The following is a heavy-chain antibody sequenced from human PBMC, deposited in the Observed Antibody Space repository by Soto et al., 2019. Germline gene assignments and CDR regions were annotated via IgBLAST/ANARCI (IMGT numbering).Heavy chain of an antibody. V-gene: IGHV3-23*01. CDR3: AKDLSDFGDNPPSGSDF. J-gene: IGHJ4*02. Sequence: EVQLLESGGDLVQPGGSLRLSCAASGFTFSSYAMSWVRQAPGKGLEWVSAITGSGCCTYYADSLKGRVTISRDNSKNALYLEMHGLTAEDTAVYHCAKDLSDFGDNPPSGSDFWGQGTRVTVSS. CDR1: GFTFSSYA. CDR2: ITGSGCCT. D-gene: IGHD4-17*01.